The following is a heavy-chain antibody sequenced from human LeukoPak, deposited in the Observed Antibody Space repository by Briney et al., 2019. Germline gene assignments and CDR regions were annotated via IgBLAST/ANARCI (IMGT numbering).Heavy chain of an antibody. J-gene: IGHJ4*02. V-gene: IGHV1-46*01. Sequence: ASVSVSCKASGYSFTSYYMHWVRHAPGQGREWMGLIITSGARTIHTQKIQGRLTISRDPSTRPVYMELSRQRSTDPGVSFCAREQGFGESFPVFDYWGQGTLVTVSS. D-gene: IGHD1-26*01. CDR2: IITSGART. CDR3: AREQGFGESFPVFDY. CDR1: GYSFTSYY.